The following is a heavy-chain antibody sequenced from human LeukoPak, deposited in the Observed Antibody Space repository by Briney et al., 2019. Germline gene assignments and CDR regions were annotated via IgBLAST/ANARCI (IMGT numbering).Heavy chain of an antibody. Sequence: PSQTLSLTCAVSGGSISSGGYYWSWIRQHPGKGLAWIGYIYYTGITNYNPSLKSRVTISVDTSKNQFSLNLNSVTAADTAVYYCATSQCGSDCYLAGDYWGQGTLVTVSS. V-gene: IGHV4-61*08. CDR2: IYYTGIT. CDR1: GGSISSGGYY. CDR3: ATSQCGSDCYLAGDY. J-gene: IGHJ4*02. D-gene: IGHD2-21*02.